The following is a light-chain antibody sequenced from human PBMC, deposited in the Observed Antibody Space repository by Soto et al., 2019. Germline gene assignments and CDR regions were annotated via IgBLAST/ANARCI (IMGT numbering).Light chain of an antibody. Sequence: EIVMTQSPATLSVSPGERATLSCRASQSVSSDLAWYHQKPGQAPRLLIYGASTRATGIPARFSGSGSGTEFTLTNNSLQSEDFAVYYCQQYNNWPRTFGQGTKVEIK. CDR2: GAS. CDR1: QSVSSD. V-gene: IGKV3-15*01. CDR3: QQYNNWPRT. J-gene: IGKJ1*01.